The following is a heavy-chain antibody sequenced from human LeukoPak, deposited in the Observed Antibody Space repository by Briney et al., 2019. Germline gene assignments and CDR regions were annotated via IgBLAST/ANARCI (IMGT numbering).Heavy chain of an antibody. D-gene: IGHD6-13*01. CDR1: GGSFSGYY. Sequence: PSETLSLTCAVYGGSFSGYYWSWIRQPPGKGLEWIGEINHSGSTNYNPSLKSRVTISVDTSKNQFSLKLSSVTAADTAVYYCARDSTLYSSNWYRVLGPENWFDPWGQGTLVTVSS. V-gene: IGHV4-34*01. CDR3: ARDSTLYSSNWYRVLGPENWFDP. CDR2: INHSGST. J-gene: IGHJ5*02.